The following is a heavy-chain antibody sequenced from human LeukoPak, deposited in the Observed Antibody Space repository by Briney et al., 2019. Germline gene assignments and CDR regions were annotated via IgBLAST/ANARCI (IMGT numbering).Heavy chain of an antibody. CDR1: GYTFTSYY. D-gene: IGHD5-12*01. J-gene: IGHJ4*02. Sequence: ASVRVSCKASGYTFTSYYMHWVRQAPGQGLEWMGIINPSGGSTSYAQKFQGRVTMTRDMSTSTVYMELSSLRSEDTAVYYCARFSLLVASYDYRGQGTLVTVSS. CDR3: ARFSLLVASYDY. V-gene: IGHV1-46*01. CDR2: INPSGGST.